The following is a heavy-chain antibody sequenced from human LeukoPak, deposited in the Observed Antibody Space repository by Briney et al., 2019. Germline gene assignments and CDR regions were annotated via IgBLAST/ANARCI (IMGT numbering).Heavy chain of an antibody. CDR2: IYYSGST. Sequence: KSSETLSLTCTVSGGSISSSSYYWGWIRQPPGKGLEWIGSIYYSGSTYYNPSLKSRVTISVDTSKNQFSLKLSSVTAADTAVYYCARDQLGDLFDYWGQGTLVTVSS. D-gene: IGHD4-17*01. CDR3: ARDQLGDLFDY. CDR1: GGSISSSSYY. J-gene: IGHJ4*02. V-gene: IGHV4-39*02.